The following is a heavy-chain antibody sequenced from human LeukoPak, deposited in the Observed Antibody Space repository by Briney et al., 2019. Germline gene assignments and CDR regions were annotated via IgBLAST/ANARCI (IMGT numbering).Heavy chain of an antibody. Sequence: PSETLSLTCAVYGGSFSGYYWSWIHQPPGKGLEWIGEINHSGSTNYNPSLKSRVTISVDTSKSQFSLKLSSVTAADTAVYYCARGAYAGYSSSWYLSWFDPWGQGTLVTVSS. CDR1: GGSFSGYY. J-gene: IGHJ5*02. CDR3: ARGAYAGYSSSWYLSWFDP. V-gene: IGHV4-34*01. D-gene: IGHD6-13*01. CDR2: INHSGST.